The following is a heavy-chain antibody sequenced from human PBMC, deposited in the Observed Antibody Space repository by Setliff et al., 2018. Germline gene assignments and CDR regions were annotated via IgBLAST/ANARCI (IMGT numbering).Heavy chain of an antibody. CDR1: GGSFSDYW. D-gene: IGHD4-17*01. CDR2: IHHSGST. CDR3: ARGTKTMVINYWYFDV. J-gene: IGHJ2*01. V-gene: IGHV4-34*01. Sequence: SETLSLTCAVYGGSFSDYWWSWIRQLPGKGLEWIAEIHHSGSTNFHPSLKSRVAISVDPSKNQFYLNLRSVTAADTAVYFCARGTKTMVINYWYFDVWGRGTLVTV.